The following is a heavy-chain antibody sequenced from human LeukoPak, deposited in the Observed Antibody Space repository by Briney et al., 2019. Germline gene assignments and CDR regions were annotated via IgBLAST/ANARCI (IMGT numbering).Heavy chain of an antibody. CDR2: IIPIFGTG. CDR3: ARGLDCSSTSCYEVAFDY. CDR1: GYTFTSYA. J-gene: IGHJ4*02. D-gene: IGHD2-2*01. V-gene: IGHV1-69*13. Sequence: ASVKVSCKASGYTFTSYAMNWVRQAPGQGLEWMGGIIPIFGTGNYAQKFQGRVTLTADDSTSTVYMELSSLRSEDTAVYYCARGLDCSSTSCYEVAFDYWGQGTLVTVSS.